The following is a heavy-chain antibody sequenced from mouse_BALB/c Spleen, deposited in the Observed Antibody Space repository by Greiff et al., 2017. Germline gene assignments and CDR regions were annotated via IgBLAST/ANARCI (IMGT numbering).Heavy chain of an antibody. CDR2: IWGDGST. D-gene: IGHD2-4*01. CDR1: GFSLTGYG. V-gene: IGHV2-6-7*01. CDR3: ARDRDDYDGAWFAY. J-gene: IGHJ3*01. Sequence: VQLQESGPDLVAPSQSLSITCTVSGFSLTGYGVNWVRQPPGKGLEWLGMIWGDGSTDYNSALKSRLSISKDNSKSQVFLKMNSLQTDDTARYYCARDRDDYDGAWFAYWGQGTLVTVSA.